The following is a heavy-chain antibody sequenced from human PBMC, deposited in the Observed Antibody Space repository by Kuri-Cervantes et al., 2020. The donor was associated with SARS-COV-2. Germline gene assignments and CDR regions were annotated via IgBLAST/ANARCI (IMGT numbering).Heavy chain of an antibody. Sequence: ASVKVSCKASGYTFTGYYVHWVRQAPGQGLEWMGWINPNSGGTNYAQKFQGRVTTTRDTSISTAYMELSSLRSEDTAVYYCARENLPLGLSYYGMDVWGQGTTVTVSS. CDR2: INPNSGGT. CDR1: GYTFTGYY. J-gene: IGHJ6*02. CDR3: ARENLPLGLSYYGMDV. V-gene: IGHV1-2*02.